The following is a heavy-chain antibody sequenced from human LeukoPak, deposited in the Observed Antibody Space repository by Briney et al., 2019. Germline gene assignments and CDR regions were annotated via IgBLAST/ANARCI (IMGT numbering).Heavy chain of an antibody. CDR3: ATQPYYYDSSGYYIT. CDR2: IKPDGSDK. CDR1: GFTFSSYW. Sequence: GGSLRLSCAASGFTFSSYWMSWVRQAPGKGLEWVANIKPDGSDKYYVDSVKGRFTISRDNAKNSLYLQMDSLRAEDTAVYYCATQPYYYDSSGYYITWSQGTLVTVSS. D-gene: IGHD3-22*01. J-gene: IGHJ5*02. V-gene: IGHV3-7*01.